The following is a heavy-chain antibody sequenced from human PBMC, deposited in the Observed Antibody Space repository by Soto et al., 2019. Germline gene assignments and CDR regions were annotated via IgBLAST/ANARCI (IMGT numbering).Heavy chain of an antibody. D-gene: IGHD2-2*01. Sequence: LSCAASGFTFDDYAMHWVRQAPGKGLEWVSSISRNSGSIGYADSVKGRFTISRDNAKNSLYLQMNSLRAEDTALYYCAKGGSSSWLRDGFDIWGQGTMVTVSS. V-gene: IGHV3-9*01. CDR1: GFTFDDYA. CDR3: AKGGSSSWLRDGFDI. CDR2: ISRNSGSI. J-gene: IGHJ3*02.